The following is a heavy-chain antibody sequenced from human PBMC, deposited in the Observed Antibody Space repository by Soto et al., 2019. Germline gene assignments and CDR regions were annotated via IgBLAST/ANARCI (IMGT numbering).Heavy chain of an antibody. J-gene: IGHJ5*02. CDR2: ISYDGSNK. D-gene: IGHD6-25*01. V-gene: IGHV3-30*03. Sequence: PGGSLRLSCAASGFTFSSYGMHWVRQAPGKGLEWVAVISYDGSNKYYADSVKGRFTISRDNSKNTLYLQMNSLRAEDTAVYYCAGDRGPAGFDPWGQGTLVTVSS. CDR3: AGDRGPAGFDP. CDR1: GFTFSSYG.